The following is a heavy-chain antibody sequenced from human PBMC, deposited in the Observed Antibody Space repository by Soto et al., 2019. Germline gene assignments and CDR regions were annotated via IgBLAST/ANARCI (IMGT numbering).Heavy chain of an antibody. Sequence: QVQLVESGGGLVKPGGSLRLSCAASGFTFSDYYMSWIRQAPGKGLECISYSSTSGSTIYYADSVKGRFTISRDNAKNSLYRQMNSLRAEDTAGYYCARDTPVSGYYYYYGMDVWGQGTTVTVSS. CDR3: ARDTPVSGYYYYYGMDV. CDR2: SSTSGSTI. J-gene: IGHJ6*02. V-gene: IGHV3-11*01. CDR1: GFTFSDYY.